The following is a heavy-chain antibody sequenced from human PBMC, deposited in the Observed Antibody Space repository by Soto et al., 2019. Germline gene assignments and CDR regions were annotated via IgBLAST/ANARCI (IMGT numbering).Heavy chain of an antibody. J-gene: IGHJ4*02. CDR1: GGSISSGGYY. V-gene: IGHV4-31*03. CDR2: IYYSGST. Sequence: QVQLQESGPGLVKPSQTLSLTCTVSGGSISSGGYYWSWIRQHPGKGLEWIGYIYYSGSTYYIPSLKSRVTISVDTSKNQFSLKLSSVTAADTAVYYCAREPQLGAGSYYKPDYFDYWGQGTLVTVSS. D-gene: IGHD3-10*01. CDR3: AREPQLGAGSYYKPDYFDY.